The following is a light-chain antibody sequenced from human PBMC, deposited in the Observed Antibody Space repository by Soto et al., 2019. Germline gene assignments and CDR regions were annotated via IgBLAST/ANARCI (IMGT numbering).Light chain of an antibody. V-gene: IGLV1-40*01. J-gene: IGLJ1*01. Sequence: VLTQPPSVSGAPGQRVTISCTGSSSNIGAGYDVHWYQQLPGTAPKLLIYGNSNRPSGVPDRFSGSKSGTSASLAITGLQAEDEADYYCQSYDSSLSGSNVFGTGTKVTVL. CDR2: GNS. CDR1: SSNIGAGYD. CDR3: QSYDSSLSGSNV.